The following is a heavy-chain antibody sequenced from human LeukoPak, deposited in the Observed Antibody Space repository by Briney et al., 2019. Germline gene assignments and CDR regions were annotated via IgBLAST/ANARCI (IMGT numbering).Heavy chain of an antibody. CDR1: GFTFSSYA. Sequence: GGPLRLSCAASGFTFSSYAMSWVRQAPGKGLQWVSGISGSGGSTYYADSVKGRFTISRDNSKNTLYLQMNSLRAEDTAVYYCAREIGAHDFWSGYCDYWGQGTLVTVSS. CDR3: AREIGAHDFWSGYCDY. CDR2: ISGSGGST. D-gene: IGHD3-3*01. V-gene: IGHV3-23*01. J-gene: IGHJ4*02.